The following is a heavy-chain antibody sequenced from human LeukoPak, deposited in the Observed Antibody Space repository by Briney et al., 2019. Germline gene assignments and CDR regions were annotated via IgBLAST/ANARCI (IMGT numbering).Heavy chain of an antibody. J-gene: IGHJ4*02. V-gene: IGHV3-7*01. D-gene: IGHD6-19*01. CDR3: ARSISAVYSSGWYEGRYFDY. CDR1: GFTFSSYW. Sequence: GGSLRLSCAASGFTFSSYWMSWVRQAPGKGLEWVANIKQDGSEKYYVDSVKGRFTISRDNAKNSVYLQMNSLRAEDTAVYYCARSISAVYSSGWYEGRYFDYWGQGTLVTVSS. CDR2: IKQDGSEK.